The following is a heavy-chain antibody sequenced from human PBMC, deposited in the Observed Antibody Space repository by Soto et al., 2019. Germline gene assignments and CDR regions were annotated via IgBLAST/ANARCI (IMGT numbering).Heavy chain of an antibody. CDR1: GGPFGSSA. V-gene: IGHV1-69*19. CDR2: IIPVFDKA. D-gene: IGHD3-16*01. J-gene: IGHJ3*01. CDR3: ARLRRDWGDAFDL. Sequence: QVQLVQSGADMKKPGSSVKVSCKTSGGPFGSSAISWVRQAPAQGLEWMGEIIPVFDKATYAQNFQGRLTITADEPTGTVFMQLSSLRSEDTAVYFCARLRRDWGDAFDLWGLGTFVTVSS.